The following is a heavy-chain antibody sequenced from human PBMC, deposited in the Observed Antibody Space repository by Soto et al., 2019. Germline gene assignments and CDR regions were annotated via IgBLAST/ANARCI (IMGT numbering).Heavy chain of an antibody. CDR2: INPSGGST. J-gene: IGHJ6*03. V-gene: IGHV1-46*01. Sequence: ASVKVSCKASGYTFTSYYMHWVRQAPGQGLEWMGIINPSGGSTSYAQKFQGRVTMTRDTSTSTVYMELSSLRSEDTAVYYCARRGPIDYYYYYYMDVWGKGTTVTSP. CDR1: GYTFTSYY. D-gene: IGHD2-21*01. CDR3: ARRGPIDYYYYYYMDV.